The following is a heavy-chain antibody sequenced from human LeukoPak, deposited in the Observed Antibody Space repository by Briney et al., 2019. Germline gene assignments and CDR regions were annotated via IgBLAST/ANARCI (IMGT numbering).Heavy chain of an antibody. J-gene: IGHJ4*02. V-gene: IGHV1-69*04. Sequence: SLKVSSKASVGTFSSYAISCVRQAPGQGLEWMGRIIPILGIANYAQKFQGRVTITADKSTSTAYMELSSLRSEDTAVYYCARVTTAMVPPGGDYWGQGTLVTVSS. D-gene: IGHD5-18*01. CDR1: VGTFSSYA. CDR2: IIPILGIA. CDR3: ARVTTAMVPPGGDY.